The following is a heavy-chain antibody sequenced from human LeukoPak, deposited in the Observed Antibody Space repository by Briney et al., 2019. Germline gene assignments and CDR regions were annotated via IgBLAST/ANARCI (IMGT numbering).Heavy chain of an antibody. Sequence: SETLSLSCTVSGDSISSSSYYWGWIRQPPGKGLEWIGSIYYSGSTYYNASLKSRLTISIDTSKNQFSLNLSFVTAADTAVYYCARGALVDIVATIGYYFDYWGQGTLVTVSS. D-gene: IGHD5-12*01. J-gene: IGHJ4*02. V-gene: IGHV4-39*01. CDR1: GDSISSSSYY. CDR2: IYYSGST. CDR3: ARGALVDIVATIGYYFDY.